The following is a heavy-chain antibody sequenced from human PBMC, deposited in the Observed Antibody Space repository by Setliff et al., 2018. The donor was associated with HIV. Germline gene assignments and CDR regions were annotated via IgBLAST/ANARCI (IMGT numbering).Heavy chain of an antibody. J-gene: IGHJ6*03. CDR2: IYYIGIT. V-gene: IGHV4-39*01. D-gene: IGHD3-3*01. CDR1: GDSISRSSYY. Sequence: SETLSLTCTVSGDSISRSSYYWGWIRQPPGKGLEWIGNIYYIGITNYYPSLESRVTISVDTSKNQFSLKVNSVTAADTAVYYCARREYDFWSGLVGYSYYMDVWGKGTTVTVSS. CDR3: ARREYDFWSGLVGYSYYMDV.